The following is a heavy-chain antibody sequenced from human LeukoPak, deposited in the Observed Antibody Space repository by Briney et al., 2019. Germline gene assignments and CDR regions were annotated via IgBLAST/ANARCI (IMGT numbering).Heavy chain of an antibody. CDR2: INPSGGST. CDR1: GYTFTSYY. J-gene: IGHJ5*02. D-gene: IGHD3-22*01. V-gene: IGHV1-46*01. CDR3: ARVHYYDSSGYYYRWFDP. Sequence: ASVTVSCKASGYTFTSYYMHWVRQAPGQGLEWMGIINPSGGSTSYAQKFQGRVTMTRDMSTSTAYMELSSLRSEDTAVYYCARVHYYDSSGYYYRWFDPWGQGTLVTVSS.